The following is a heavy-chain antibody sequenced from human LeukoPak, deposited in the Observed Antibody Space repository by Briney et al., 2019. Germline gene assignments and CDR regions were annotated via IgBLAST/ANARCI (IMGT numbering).Heavy chain of an antibody. CDR2: IYYSGST. J-gene: IGHJ3*02. CDR3: ARDPSWAEQWLVPGAFDI. Sequence: PSETLSLTCTVSGGSISSYYWSWIRQPPGKGLEWIGYIYYSGSTNYNPSLKSRVTISVDTSKNQFSLKLSSVTAADTAVYYCARDPSWAEQWLVPGAFDIWGQGTMVTVSS. D-gene: IGHD6-19*01. V-gene: IGHV4-59*01. CDR1: GGSISSYY.